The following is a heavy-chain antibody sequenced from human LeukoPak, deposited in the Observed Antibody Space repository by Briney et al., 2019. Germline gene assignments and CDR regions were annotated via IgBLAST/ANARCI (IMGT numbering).Heavy chain of an antibody. CDR2: IYYSGST. Sequence: PSETLSLTCIVSGGSISSDYWSWIRQTPGKGLEWIAYIYYSGSTNYNPSLKSRVTISIDTSKNQFSLKLSSVTAADTAVYYCARDKDGYNYYFDYWGQGTLVTVSS. J-gene: IGHJ4*02. CDR1: GGSISSDY. CDR3: ARDKDGYNYYFDY. V-gene: IGHV4-59*12. D-gene: IGHD5-24*01.